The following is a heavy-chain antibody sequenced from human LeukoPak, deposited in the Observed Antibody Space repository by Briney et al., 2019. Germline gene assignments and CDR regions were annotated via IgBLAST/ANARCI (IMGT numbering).Heavy chain of an antibody. J-gene: IGHJ6*04. CDR2: IYHSGNT. V-gene: IGHV4-38-2*01. CDR1: GCSISSGYC. CDR3: ARIPHTTIRGVTTLYGVDV. Sequence: SETLSLTCAVSGCSISSGYCWGWIRQPPGKGLEWIGSIYHSGNTYYNPSLESRVTISVDTSKNQFSLRLTSVTAADTAVYFCARIPHTTIRGVTTLYGVDVWGKGTTVTVSS. D-gene: IGHD3-10*01.